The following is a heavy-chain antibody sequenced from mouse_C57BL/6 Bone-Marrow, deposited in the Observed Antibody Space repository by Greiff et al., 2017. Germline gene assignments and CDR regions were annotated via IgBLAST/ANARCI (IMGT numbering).Heavy chain of an antibody. CDR3: ARRPLYYYGSSYFDY. CDR2: IYPGDGDT. J-gene: IGHJ2*01. CDR1: GYAFSSSW. Sequence: QVHVKQSGPELVKPGASVKISCKASGYAFSSSWMNWVKQRPGKGLEWIGRIYPGDGDTNYNGKFKGKATLTADKSSSTAYMQLSSLTSEDSAVYFCARRPLYYYGSSYFDYWGQGTTLTVSS. D-gene: IGHD1-1*01. V-gene: IGHV1-82*01.